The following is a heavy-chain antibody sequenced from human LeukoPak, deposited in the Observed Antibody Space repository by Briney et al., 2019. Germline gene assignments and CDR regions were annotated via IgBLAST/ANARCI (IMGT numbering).Heavy chain of an antibody. Sequence: SETLSLTCTVSGGSVSSDHYYWSWIRQPPGKGLEWIGYIYHSGSTYYNPSLKSRVTISVDRSKNQFSLKLSSVTAADTAVYYCARGEHDYADYWGQGTLVTVSS. J-gene: IGHJ4*02. CDR2: IYHSGST. D-gene: IGHD1-26*01. V-gene: IGHV4-30-2*01. CDR3: ARGEHDYADY. CDR1: GGSVSSDHYY.